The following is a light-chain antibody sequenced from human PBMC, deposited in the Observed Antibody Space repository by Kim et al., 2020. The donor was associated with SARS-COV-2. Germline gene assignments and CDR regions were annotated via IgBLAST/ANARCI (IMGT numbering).Light chain of an antibody. CDR2: GAS. CDR1: LNIDNY. V-gene: IGKV1-39*01. CDR3: QQSYSTPWT. J-gene: IGKJ2*02. Sequence: SESLGDTVTITCRTSLNIDNYFNWYQQQPGKAPKLLIFGASNLQTGVPSRFSGSGSGTEFSLSVSSLQPEDSATYYCQQSYSTPWTFGQGTKLEIK.